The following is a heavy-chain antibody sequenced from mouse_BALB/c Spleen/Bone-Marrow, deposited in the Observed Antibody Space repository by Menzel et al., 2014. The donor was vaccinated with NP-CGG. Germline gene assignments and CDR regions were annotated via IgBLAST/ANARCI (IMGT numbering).Heavy chain of an antibody. CDR2: INPNYDST. V-gene: IGHV1-18*01. Sequence: YTFTDYNMDWVKQSHGKSLEWIGDINPNYDSTSYNQKFKGKATLTVDKSSSTAYMELRSLTSEDTAVYYCARRDGYDSYFDYWGQGTTLTVSS. CDR1: YTFTDYN. J-gene: IGHJ2*01. CDR3: ARRDGYDSYFDY. D-gene: IGHD2-2*01.